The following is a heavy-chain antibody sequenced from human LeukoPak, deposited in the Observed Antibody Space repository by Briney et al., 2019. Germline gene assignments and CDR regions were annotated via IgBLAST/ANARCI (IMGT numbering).Heavy chain of an antibody. CDR1: GASFSGYY. D-gene: IGHD3-10*01. V-gene: IGHV4-34*01. Sequence: MPSETLSLTCAVYGASFSGYYWSWIRQPPGKGLEWIGEIHHSGSTNYNPSLKSRVTISEDTSKNQFSLKLNSVTPADTAVYYCARGGQGMFRGDYFGHWGQGALVTVSS. CDR3: ARGGQGMFRGDYFGH. CDR2: IHHSGST. J-gene: IGHJ4*02.